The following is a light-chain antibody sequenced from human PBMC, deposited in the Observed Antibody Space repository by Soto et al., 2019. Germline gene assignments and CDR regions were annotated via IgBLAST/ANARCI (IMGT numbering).Light chain of an antibody. CDR1: QSVSSSY. Sequence: EIVLTQSPGTLSLSPGERATLSCRASQSVSSSYLAWYQQKPGQAPRLLIYGASIRATGIPDRFSGSGSGTDFILTISRLEPEDFAVYYCQQYGSSYTFGQGTKLEIK. J-gene: IGKJ2*01. V-gene: IGKV3-20*01. CDR2: GAS. CDR3: QQYGSSYT.